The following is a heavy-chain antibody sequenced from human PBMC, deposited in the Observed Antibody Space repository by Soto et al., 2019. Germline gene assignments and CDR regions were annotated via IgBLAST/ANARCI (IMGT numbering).Heavy chain of an antibody. D-gene: IGHD5-18*01. J-gene: IGHJ4*02. CDR3: ARASYETSTYYLDY. V-gene: IGHV4-30-4*01. CDR1: NASISSGDYY. CDR2: IYYTGNT. Sequence: QVQLQESGPGLVKPSQTLSLTCTVSNASISSGDYYWTWIRQPPGKGLEWIGSIYYTGNTYYNPSLKSRVTISGDTSTNQFSLKLSSVTAADTAFYYCARASYETSTYYLDYWGQGTLVTVSS.